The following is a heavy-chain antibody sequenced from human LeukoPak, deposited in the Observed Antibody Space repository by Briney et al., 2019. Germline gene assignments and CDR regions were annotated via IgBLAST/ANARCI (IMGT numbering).Heavy chain of an antibody. J-gene: IGHJ5*02. Sequence: PSEILSLTCTVSGGSISSHYWSWIRQPPGKGLEWIGYIYYSGSTNYNPSLKSRVTISVDTSKNQFSLKLSSVTAADTAVYYCAREVLSWFDPWGQGTLVTLSS. V-gene: IGHV4-59*11. CDR2: IYYSGST. CDR1: GGSISSHY. D-gene: IGHD3-16*01. CDR3: AREVLSWFDP.